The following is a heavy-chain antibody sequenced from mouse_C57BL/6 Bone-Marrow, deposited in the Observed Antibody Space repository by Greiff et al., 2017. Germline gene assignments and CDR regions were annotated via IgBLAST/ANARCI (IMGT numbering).Heavy chain of an antibody. V-gene: IGHV14-4*01. J-gene: IGHJ3*01. D-gene: IGHD1-1*01. CDR3: TTGNYYGSKFAY. Sequence: VQLQQSGAELVRPGASVKLSCTASGFNIQDDYMHWVKQRPEQGLEWIGWIDPENGDTEYASKFQGKATITADTSSNTAYLQLSSLTSEDTAVYYCTTGNYYGSKFAYWGQGTLVTVSA. CDR2: IDPENGDT. CDR1: GFNIQDDY.